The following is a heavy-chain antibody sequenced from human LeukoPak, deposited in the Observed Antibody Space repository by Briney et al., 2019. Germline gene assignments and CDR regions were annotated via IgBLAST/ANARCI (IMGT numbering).Heavy chain of an antibody. CDR3: ARKHSSGWLFDY. CDR1: GGSISSYY. V-gene: IGHV4-4*07. J-gene: IGHJ4*02. D-gene: IGHD6-19*01. Sequence: SETLSLTCTVSGGSISSYYWSWIRQPAGKGLEWIGRIYTSGSTNYNPSLKSRVTMSVDTSENQFSLSLSSVTAADTAVYFCARKHSSGWLFDYWGQGALVTVSS. CDR2: IYTSGST.